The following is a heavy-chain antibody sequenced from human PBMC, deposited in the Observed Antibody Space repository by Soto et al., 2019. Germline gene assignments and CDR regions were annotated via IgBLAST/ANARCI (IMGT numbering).Heavy chain of an antibody. CDR1: GFTVTSYG. Sequence: GGSLRLSCAASGFTVTSYGMSWVRQAPGKGLEWVSGISSSGGRTDYADSVQGRFSISRDSSKNTLYLQMNSLRVEATAVYYCAKSGRYSGFDFPFDYWGQGTQVTVSS. J-gene: IGHJ4*02. D-gene: IGHD5-12*01. V-gene: IGHV3-23*01. CDR3: AKSGRYSGFDFPFDY. CDR2: ISSSGGRT.